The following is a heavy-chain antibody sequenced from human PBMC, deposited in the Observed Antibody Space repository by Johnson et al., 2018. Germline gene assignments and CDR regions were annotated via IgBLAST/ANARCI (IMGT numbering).Heavy chain of an antibody. D-gene: IGHD1-26*01. CDR3: AARWAVGAFDI. J-gene: IGHJ3*02. CDR2: IYPGDSDT. Sequence: EVQLVESGAEVTKPGESXKISCKGSGYSFTSYWIGWVRQMPGKGLAWMGLIYPGDSDTRYSPSFQGQVTISADKSITTANLQWSSLKASDTAMYYCAARWAVGAFDIWGQGTMVTVSS. CDR1: GYSFTSYW. V-gene: IGHV5-51*01.